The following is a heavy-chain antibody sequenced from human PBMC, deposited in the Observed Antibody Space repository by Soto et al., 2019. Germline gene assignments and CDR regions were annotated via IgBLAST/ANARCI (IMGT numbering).Heavy chain of an antibody. Sequence: QVQLVQSGAEVKKPGASVKVSCKASGYTFTNHGISWVRQAPGQGLEWMGWVSGYNDKTKSAQKFQGRVTMTTDTSTSTAYIELRSLRSDDTAVYYCASDFYPVAYFFDSWGQGTLVTVSS. D-gene: IGHD2-21*01. CDR1: GYTFTNHG. CDR2: VSGYNDKT. J-gene: IGHJ4*02. V-gene: IGHV1-18*04. CDR3: ASDFYPVAYFFDS.